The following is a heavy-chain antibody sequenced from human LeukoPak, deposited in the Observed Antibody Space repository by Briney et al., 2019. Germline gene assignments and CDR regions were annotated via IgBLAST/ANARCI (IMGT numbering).Heavy chain of an antibody. CDR1: GASISSHY. CDR2: IYYSVRT. V-gene: IGHV4-59*11. J-gene: IGHJ4*02. D-gene: IGHD2-8*02. CDR3: ATYRQVLLPFES. Sequence: SETLSLTCSVSGASISSHYWSWIRQPPGKGLEWIGYIYYSVRTNYNPSLKSRVTISVDMPNNQFSLKMSSVTAADTAIYYCATYRQVLLPFESWGQGTLVTVSS.